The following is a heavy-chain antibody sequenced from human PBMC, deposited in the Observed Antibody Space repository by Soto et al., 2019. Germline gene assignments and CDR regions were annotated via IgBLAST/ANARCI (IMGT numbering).Heavy chain of an antibody. D-gene: IGHD2-21*02. CDR3: ARDSDCRDPNLLTYFDH. CDR1: GFTFSAYD. V-gene: IGHV3-30*03. J-gene: IGHJ4*02. Sequence: QVQLVESGGGVVQPGTSLRLSCATSGFSFTASGFTFSAYDMHWVRQAPGKGLEWVAAISYDGSDRYYADSVRGRFTISRDNSAHTVYLQMNSLRADDTAVYYCARDSDCRDPNLLTYFDHWGPGTLVTVSS. CDR2: ISYDGSDR.